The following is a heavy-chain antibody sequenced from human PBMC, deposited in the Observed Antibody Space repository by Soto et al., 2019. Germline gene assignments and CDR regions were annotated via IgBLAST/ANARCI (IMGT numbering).Heavy chain of an antibody. CDR2: ISGSSRTI. D-gene: IGHD2-15*01. J-gene: IGHJ4*02. Sequence: EVQLVESGGGLIQPGGSLRLSCAASGFTFNTYSMNWVRQAPGKGLEWVSYISGSSRTIFYADSVRGRFTISRDNANNSTYLQMVSLRDEDTAVYYCARTLSWRRGPFDSWGQGTLVTVSS. CDR1: GFTFNTYS. CDR3: ARTLSWRRGPFDS. V-gene: IGHV3-48*02.